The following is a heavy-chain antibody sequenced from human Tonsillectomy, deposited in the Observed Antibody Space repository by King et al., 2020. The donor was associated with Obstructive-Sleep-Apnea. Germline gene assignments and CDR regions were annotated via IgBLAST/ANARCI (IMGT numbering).Heavy chain of an antibody. CDR1: GFTFDDYA. CDR2: ISWNSGNI. CDR3: AKVGEPIILYYGMDV. V-gene: IGHV3-9*01. Sequence: EVQLVESGGGLVQPGRSLRLSCAASGFTFDDYAMHWVRQAPGKGLEWVSGISWNSGNIGYADSVKGRFTISRDNAKNSLYLQMNSLRAEDTALYYCAKVGEPIILYYGMDVWGQGTTVTVSS. J-gene: IGHJ6*02. D-gene: IGHD5-12*01.